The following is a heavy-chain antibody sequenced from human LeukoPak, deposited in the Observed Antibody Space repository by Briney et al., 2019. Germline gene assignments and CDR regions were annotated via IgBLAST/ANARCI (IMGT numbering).Heavy chain of an antibody. CDR1: GFTFSSYA. J-gene: IGHJ4*02. V-gene: IGHV3-23*01. CDR2: ISNSAGST. CDR3: AKRASGSGTSLYYFDY. D-gene: IGHD3-10*01. Sequence: GGSLRLSCAASGFTFSSYAMSWVRQAPGKGLGWVSVISNSAGSTFYADSVKGRFTISRDNSKNTLCLQMNSLRAEDTAVYYCAKRASGSGTSLYYFDYWGQGTLVTVSS.